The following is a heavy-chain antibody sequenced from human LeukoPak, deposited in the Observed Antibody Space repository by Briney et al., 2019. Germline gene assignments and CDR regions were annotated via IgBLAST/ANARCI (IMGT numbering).Heavy chain of an antibody. Sequence: SVKVSCKASGDTFSSSAISWVRQDPGQGLEWMGKIILPLDITNYAQQFQGGVTITTDKSTDTVFLELSSLRSQDTAVYYCARSSVTGHFDFWGQGTLVTVSS. D-gene: IGHD6-19*01. J-gene: IGHJ4*02. CDR2: IILPLDIT. V-gene: IGHV1-69*04. CDR1: GDTFSSSA. CDR3: ARSSVTGHFDF.